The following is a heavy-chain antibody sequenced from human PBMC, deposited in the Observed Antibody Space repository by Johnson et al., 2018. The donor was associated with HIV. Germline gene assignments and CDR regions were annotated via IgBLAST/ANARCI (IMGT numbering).Heavy chain of an antibody. CDR2: ISNDGSNN. V-gene: IGHV3-30*03. CDR3: ARPGVAVLPAGAFDI. CDR1: GFTFKTYT. D-gene: IGHD2-2*01. J-gene: IGHJ3*02. Sequence: QVQLVESGGGLVQPGESLRLSCAASGFTFKTYTMHWVRQAPGKGLEWVALISNDGSNNYYADSVKGRFTISRDNSKNVLYLQMKTLRLEDTAIYYCARPGVAVLPAGAFDIWGPGTMVTVSS.